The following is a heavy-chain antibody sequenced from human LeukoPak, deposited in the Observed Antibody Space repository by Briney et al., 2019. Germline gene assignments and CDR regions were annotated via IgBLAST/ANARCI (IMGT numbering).Heavy chain of an antibody. V-gene: IGHV3-48*04. CDR3: AREVFWSGYM. J-gene: IGHJ4*02. D-gene: IGHD3-3*01. Sequence: GGSLRLSCAASGFTFSSYSMNWVRQAPGKGLEWVSYISSSGSTIYYADSVKGRFTISRDNAKNSLYLQMNSLRAEDTAVYYCAREVFWSGYMWGQGTLVTVSS. CDR2: ISSSGSTI. CDR1: GFTFSSYS.